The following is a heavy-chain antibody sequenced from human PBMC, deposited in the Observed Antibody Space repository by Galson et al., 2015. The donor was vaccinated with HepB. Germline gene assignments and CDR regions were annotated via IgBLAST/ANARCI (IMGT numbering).Heavy chain of an antibody. CDR2: IIPILGIA. Sequence: SVKVSCKASGGTFSSYAISWVRQAPGQGLEWMGGIIPILGIANYAQKFQGRVTITADKSTSTAYMELSSLRSEDTAVYYCARGNIVATRFSHYYYYYMDVWGKGTTVTVSS. CDR1: GGTFSSYA. J-gene: IGHJ6*03. D-gene: IGHD5-12*01. CDR3: ARGNIVATRFSHYYYYYMDV. V-gene: IGHV1-69*10.